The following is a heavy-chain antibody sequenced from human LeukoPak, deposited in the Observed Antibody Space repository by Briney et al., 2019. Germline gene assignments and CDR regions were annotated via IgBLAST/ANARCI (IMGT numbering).Heavy chain of an antibody. J-gene: IGHJ4*02. CDR1: GFSFSSYA. CDR3: ANGYSGYDQPFDY. CDR2: ISGSGGST. V-gene: IGHV3-23*01. D-gene: IGHD5-12*01. Sequence: PGGSLRLSCAVSGFSFSSYAMSWVRQAPGKGLEWVSAISGSGGSTYYADSVKGRFTISRDNSKNTLYLQMNSLRAEDTAVYYCANGYSGYDQPFDYWGQGTLVTVSS.